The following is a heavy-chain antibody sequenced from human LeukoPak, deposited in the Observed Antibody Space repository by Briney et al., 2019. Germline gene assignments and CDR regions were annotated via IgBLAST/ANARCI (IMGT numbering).Heavy chain of an antibody. J-gene: IGHJ4*02. CDR3: AKSTQYYYDSSGYYPDY. CDR1: GFTFSSYA. D-gene: IGHD3-22*01. Sequence: GGSLRLSCAASGFTFSSYAMHWVRQAPGKGLEWVAVISYDGSNKYYADSVKGRFTISRDNSKNTLYLQVNSLRAEDTAVYYCAKSTQYYYDSSGYYPDYWGQGTLVTVSS. V-gene: IGHV3-30*04. CDR2: ISYDGSNK.